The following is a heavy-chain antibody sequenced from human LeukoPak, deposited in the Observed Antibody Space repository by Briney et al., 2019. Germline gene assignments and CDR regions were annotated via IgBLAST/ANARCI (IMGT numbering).Heavy chain of an antibody. J-gene: IGHJ4*02. CDR1: GFTFSSYS. CDR3: ARGVRGTARKWIDY. V-gene: IGHV3-21*01. D-gene: IGHD1-1*01. CDR2: ISSSSSYI. Sequence: AGGSLRLSCAASGFTFSSYSMNWVRQAPGRGLEWVSSISSSSSYIYYADSVKGRFTISRDNAKNSLYLQMNSLRAEDTAVYYCARGVRGTARKWIDYWGQGTLVTVSS.